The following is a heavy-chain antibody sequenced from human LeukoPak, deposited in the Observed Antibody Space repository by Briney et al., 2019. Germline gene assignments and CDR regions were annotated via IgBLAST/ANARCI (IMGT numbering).Heavy chain of an antibody. CDR3: ARGPYYYDSSGYPPSDAFDI. V-gene: IGHV4-34*01. Sequence: SETLSLTCAVYGGSFSDYYWSWIRQPPGKGLEWIGEINHSGSTNYNPSLKSRVTISVDTSKNQFSLKLSSVTAADTAVYYCARGPYYYDSSGYPPSDAFDIWGQGTMVTVSS. CDR1: GGSFSDYY. CDR2: INHSGST. J-gene: IGHJ3*02. D-gene: IGHD3-22*01.